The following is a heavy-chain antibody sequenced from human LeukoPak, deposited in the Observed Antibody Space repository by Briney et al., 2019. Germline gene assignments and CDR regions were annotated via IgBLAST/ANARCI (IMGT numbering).Heavy chain of an antibody. CDR3: ARGGWTAAAGPYYFDY. Sequence: GASVKVSCKASGYTFTSYDINWVRQATGQGLEWMGWMNPNSGNTGYAQKFQGRVTMTRNTSISTAYMELSSLRSEDTAVYYCARGGWTAAAGPYYFDYWGQGTLVTVSS. J-gene: IGHJ4*02. V-gene: IGHV1-8*01. D-gene: IGHD6-13*01. CDR2: MNPNSGNT. CDR1: GYTFTSYD.